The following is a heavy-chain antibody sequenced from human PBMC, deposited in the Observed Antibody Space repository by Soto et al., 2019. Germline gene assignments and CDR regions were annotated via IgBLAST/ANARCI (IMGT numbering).Heavy chain of an antibody. D-gene: IGHD6-6*01. CDR2: IYYSGST. CDR1: GGSISSGGYY. J-gene: IGHJ5*02. CDR3: ARAPLDSSSSCSGWFDP. V-gene: IGHV4-31*03. Sequence: QVQLQESGPGLVKPSQTLSLTCTVSGGSISSGGYYWSWIRQHPGKGLEWIGYIYYSGSTYYNPSLKSRVTISVDTSKNQFALKLSSVTAADTAVYYCARAPLDSSSSCSGWFDPWGQGTLVTVSS.